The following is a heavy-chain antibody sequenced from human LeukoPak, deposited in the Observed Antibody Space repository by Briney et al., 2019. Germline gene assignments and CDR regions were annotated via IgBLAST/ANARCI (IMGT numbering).Heavy chain of an antibody. CDR2: IYQSGST. CDR3: ASYYYGSGSPDY. J-gene: IGHJ4*02. CDR1: GGSISSGYW. Sequence: SGTLSLTCAVSGGSISSGYWWSWVRQPPGKGLEWIGEIYQSGSTNYNPSLKSRVTISVDKSKRHFSLKLSSVTAADTAVYYCASYYYGSGSPDYWGQGTLVTVSS. V-gene: IGHV4-4*02. D-gene: IGHD3-10*01.